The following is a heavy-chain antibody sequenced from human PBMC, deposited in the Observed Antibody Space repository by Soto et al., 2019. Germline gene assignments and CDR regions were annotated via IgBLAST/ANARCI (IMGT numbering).Heavy chain of an antibody. Sequence: GGSLRLSCAASGFTFSKYGMSWVRQAPGKGLDRVSTISSSGDSTFYTDSVKGRFTISRDNSKNTVSLQMNSLRAEDAAVYYCAKDGALVRGVILDYYYGMDVWGQGTTVTVSS. CDR3: AKDGALVRGVILDYYYGMDV. D-gene: IGHD3-10*01. V-gene: IGHV3-23*01. CDR2: ISSSGDST. CDR1: GFTFSKYG. J-gene: IGHJ6*02.